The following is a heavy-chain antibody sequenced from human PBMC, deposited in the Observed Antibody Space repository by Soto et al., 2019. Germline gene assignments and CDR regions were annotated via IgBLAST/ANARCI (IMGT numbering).Heavy chain of an antibody. Sequence: QLQLQESGPGLVKPSETLSLTCTVSGGSISSSSYYWGWIRQPPGKGLEWIGSIYYSGSTYYNPSLKSRVTISVDTSKNQFSLKLSSVTAADTAVYYCAHGESISPVCYWGQGTLVTVSS. CDR1: GGSISSSSYY. CDR2: IYYSGST. J-gene: IGHJ4*02. CDR3: AHGESISPVCY. V-gene: IGHV4-39*01. D-gene: IGHD7-27*01.